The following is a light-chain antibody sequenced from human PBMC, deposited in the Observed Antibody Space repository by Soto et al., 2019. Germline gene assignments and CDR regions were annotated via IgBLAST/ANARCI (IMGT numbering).Light chain of an antibody. J-gene: IGLJ1*01. Sequence: QSALTQPASVSGSPGQSITISCTGTSSDVGSYNLVSWYQQHPGKAPKLMIYEVSKRPSGVSNRFSGSKSGNTASLTISGLQAEDEAYYYCCSYAGSSPSVFGTGTKVTVL. V-gene: IGLV2-23*02. CDR1: SSDVGSYNL. CDR3: CSYAGSSPSV. CDR2: EVS.